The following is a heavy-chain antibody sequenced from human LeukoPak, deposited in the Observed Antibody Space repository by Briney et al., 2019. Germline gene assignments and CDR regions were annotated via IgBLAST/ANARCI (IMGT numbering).Heavy chain of an antibody. CDR3: ARDTYDSSGYHFYYMDV. V-gene: IGHV3-7*01. J-gene: IGHJ6*03. CDR1: GFTFSTYW. D-gene: IGHD3-22*01. CDR2: IKQDGSEK. Sequence: GGSLRLSCAASGFTFSTYWMSWARQAPGKGLEWVANIKQDGSEKHYGDSVRGRFTISRDNAKNSLYLQINSLRAEDTALYFCARDTYDSSGYHFYYMDVWGKGTTVTVSS.